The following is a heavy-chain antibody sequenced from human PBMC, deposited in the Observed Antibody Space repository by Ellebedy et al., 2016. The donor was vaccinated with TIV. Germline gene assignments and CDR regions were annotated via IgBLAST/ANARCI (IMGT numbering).Heavy chain of an antibody. V-gene: IGHV3-7*01. D-gene: IGHD4-17*01. Sequence: GGSLRLSCAASGFTFRTYWMSWVRQAPGKGLEWVGNINQDGSEKYYVDSVKGRFSISRDNAKNSLYLLMNSLSAEDTGVYYCATDGSYGDYRSPTHAFEIWGQGTLVTVSS. CDR2: INQDGSEK. CDR1: GFTFRTYW. J-gene: IGHJ3*02. CDR3: ATDGSYGDYRSPTHAFEI.